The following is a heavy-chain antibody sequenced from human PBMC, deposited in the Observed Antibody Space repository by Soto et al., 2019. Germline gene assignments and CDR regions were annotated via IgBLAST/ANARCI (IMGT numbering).Heavy chain of an antibody. D-gene: IGHD6-19*01. CDR2: IYYSGST. CDR3: ARSRYTSGWWTPPFDY. V-gene: IGHV4-59*01. Sequence: QVQLQESSPGLVKPSESLSPTCAVSGGSISSYYWSWIRQPPGKGLEWIGYIYYSGSTNYNPSLKSRVTISVDTSKNQFSLKLTSVTAADTAVYYCARSRYTSGWWTPPFDYWGQGTLVTVSS. CDR1: GGSISSYY. J-gene: IGHJ4*02.